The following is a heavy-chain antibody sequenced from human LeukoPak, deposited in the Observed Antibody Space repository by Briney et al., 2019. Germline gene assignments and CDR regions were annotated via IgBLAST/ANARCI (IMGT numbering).Heavy chain of an antibody. CDR2: MNPNSGNT. Sequence: VSVKVSCKASGYTFTSYDINWVRQATGQGLEWMGWMNPNSGNTGYAQKFQGRVTMTRNTSISTAYMELSSLRSEDTAVYYCARVRLWPATIFGVPSQDYYYYGMDVWGQGTTVTVSS. D-gene: IGHD3-3*01. CDR3: ARVRLWPATIFGVPSQDYYYYGMDV. V-gene: IGHV1-8*01. CDR1: GYTFTSYD. J-gene: IGHJ6*02.